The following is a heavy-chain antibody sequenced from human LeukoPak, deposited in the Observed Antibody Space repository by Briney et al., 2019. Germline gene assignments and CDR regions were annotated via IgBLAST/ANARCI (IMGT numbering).Heavy chain of an antibody. CDR2: IYSGGST. CDR1: GFTVSSNY. V-gene: IGHV3-53*01. J-gene: IGHJ4*02. D-gene: IGHD1-26*01. CDR3: ARTSGSYWGSYFDY. Sequence: GGSLRLSCAASGFTVSSNYMSWVSQAPGKGLEWVSVIYSGGSTYYADSVKGRFTISRDNSKNTLYLQMNSLRAEDTAVYYCARTSGSYWGSYFDYWGQGTLVTVSS.